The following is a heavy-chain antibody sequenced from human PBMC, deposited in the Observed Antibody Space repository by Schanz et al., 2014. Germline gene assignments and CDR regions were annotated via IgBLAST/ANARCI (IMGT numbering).Heavy chain of an antibody. CDR3: ATEGPRCSPHPNNYFYALDN. D-gene: IGHD2-21*01. V-gene: IGHV3-48*01. J-gene: IGHJ6*02. CDR2: ISFSGNTI. CDR1: GLIFSTYT. Sequence: EVQLVESGGGLVRPGGSLRLSCTTSGLIFSTYTLNWVRQAPGKGLEWIANISFSGNTIYYADSVKGRITISRDNAKTTFILHMNRLRAEDTAVYCGATEGPRCSPHPNNYFYALDNWGQGTKVAVAS.